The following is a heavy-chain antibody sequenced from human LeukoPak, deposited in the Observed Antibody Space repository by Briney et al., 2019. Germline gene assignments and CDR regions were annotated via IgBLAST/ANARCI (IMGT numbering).Heavy chain of an antibody. CDR1: GGSISSSSYY. V-gene: IGHV4-39*01. J-gene: IGHJ2*01. CDR3: ARQSITMIVVVAYFDL. Sequence: PSETLSLTCTVSGGSISSSSYYWGWIRQPPGEGLEWIGSIYYSGSTYYNPSLKSRVTISVDPYKNQFSLKLSSVTAADTAVYYCARQSITMIVVVAYFDLWGRGTLVTVSS. CDR2: IYYSGST. D-gene: IGHD3-22*01.